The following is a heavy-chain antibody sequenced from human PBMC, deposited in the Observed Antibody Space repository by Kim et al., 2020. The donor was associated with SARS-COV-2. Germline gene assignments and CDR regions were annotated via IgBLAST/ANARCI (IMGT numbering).Heavy chain of an antibody. CDR1: GGSISSYY. J-gene: IGHJ6*02. CDR3: ARAIRGSSTLRYYYYYGMDV. Sequence: SETLSLTCTVSGGSISSYYWSWIRQPTGKGLEWIGYIYYSGSTNYNPSLKSRVTISVDTSKNQFSLKLSSVTAADTAVYYCARAIRGSSTLRYYYYYGMDVWGQGTTVTVSS. CDR2: IYYSGST. V-gene: IGHV4-59*13. D-gene: IGHD6-6*01.